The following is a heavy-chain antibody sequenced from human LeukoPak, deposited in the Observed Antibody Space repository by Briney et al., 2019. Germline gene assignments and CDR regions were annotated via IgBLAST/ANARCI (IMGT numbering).Heavy chain of an antibody. Sequence: ASVKVSCKASGYTFTDFGVSWVRQAPGQGLEWMGWISAYNGNINYVQKFQGRVTMITDISTSTAYMELRSLRSDDTAVFYCVRDLGVDTSMIFFDYWGQGTRVTVSS. V-gene: IGHV1-18*01. CDR3: VRDLGVDTSMIFFDY. CDR2: ISAYNGNI. CDR1: GYTFTDFG. D-gene: IGHD5-18*01. J-gene: IGHJ4*02.